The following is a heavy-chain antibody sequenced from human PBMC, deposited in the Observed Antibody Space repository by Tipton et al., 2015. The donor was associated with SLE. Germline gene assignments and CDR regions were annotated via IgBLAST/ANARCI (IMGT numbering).Heavy chain of an antibody. J-gene: IGHJ4*02. Sequence: LRLSCTVSGGSVNGHYWNWIRQAPGKGLEWIGYIYYKGSTDYKSSLESRLTISIDTSKNQVSLKLTSVTAADTAVYYCARAPLFGVVTVRGPFDYWGQGTLVTVSS. CDR2: IYYKGST. CDR3: ARAPLFGVVTVRGPFDY. D-gene: IGHD3-3*01. V-gene: IGHV4-59*02. CDR1: GGSVNGHY.